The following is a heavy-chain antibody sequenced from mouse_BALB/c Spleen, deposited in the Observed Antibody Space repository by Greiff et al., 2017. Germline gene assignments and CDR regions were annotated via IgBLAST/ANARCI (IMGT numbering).Heavy chain of an antibody. Sequence: VQLQQSGAELVRPGVSVKISCKGSGYTFTDYAMHWVKQSHAKSLEWIGVISTYYGDASYNQKFKGKATMTVDKSSSTAYMELARLTSEDSAIYYCARGDYDPAWFAYWGQGTLVTVSA. CDR1: GYTFTDYA. CDR2: ISTYYGDA. V-gene: IGHV1S137*01. J-gene: IGHJ3*01. D-gene: IGHD2-4*01. CDR3: ARGDYDPAWFAY.